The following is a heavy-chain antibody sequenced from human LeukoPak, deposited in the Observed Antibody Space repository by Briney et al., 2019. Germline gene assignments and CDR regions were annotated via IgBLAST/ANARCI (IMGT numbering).Heavy chain of an antibody. V-gene: IGHV3-23*01. Sequence: VGSLRLSCAASGFTFSSYAMSWVRQAPGKGLEWVSAISGSGGSTYYADSVKGRFTISRDNSKNTLYLQMNGLRAEDTAVYYCAKDAPVNIVVVPAANSWGQGTLVTVSS. CDR3: AKDAPVNIVVVPAANS. CDR1: GFTFSSYA. CDR2: ISGSGGST. D-gene: IGHD2-2*01. J-gene: IGHJ4*02.